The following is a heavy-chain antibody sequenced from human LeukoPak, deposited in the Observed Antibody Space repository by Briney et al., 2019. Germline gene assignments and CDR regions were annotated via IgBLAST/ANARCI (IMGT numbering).Heavy chain of an antibody. Sequence: GGSLRLSCAASGFSVSDNYMSWFRQAPGKGLEWLSVIDSGGSAIYAHSVRGRFTISRDSSKHTLHLQMDSLTIEDSALYYCARDHVVASGAVAYWGQGTLVTVSS. D-gene: IGHD2-15*01. CDR3: ARDHVVASGAVAY. J-gene: IGHJ4*02. V-gene: IGHV3-53*01. CDR2: IDSGGSA. CDR1: GFSVSDNY.